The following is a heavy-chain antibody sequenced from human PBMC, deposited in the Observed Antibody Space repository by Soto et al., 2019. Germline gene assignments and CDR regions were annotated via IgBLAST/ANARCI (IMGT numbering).Heavy chain of an antibody. D-gene: IGHD2-21*02. CDR3: ARSIVVVTAADY. J-gene: IGHJ4*02. V-gene: IGHV1-3*01. Sequence: QVQLVQSGAEVKKPGASVKVSCKASGYTFTSYAMHWVRQAPGQRLEWMGWINAGNGNTKYSQKFQGRVTITRDTSASTAPMELSSLRSEDTAVYYCARSIVVVTAADYWGQGTLVTVSS. CDR2: INAGNGNT. CDR1: GYTFTSYA.